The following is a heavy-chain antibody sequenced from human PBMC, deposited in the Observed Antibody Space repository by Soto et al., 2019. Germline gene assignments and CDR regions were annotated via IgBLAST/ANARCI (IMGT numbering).Heavy chain of an antibody. J-gene: IGHJ6*03. CDR1: GFTFSSYT. CDR2: ISSSSSYI. D-gene: IGHD1-1*01. CDR3: ARDRQRLYYIDV. V-gene: IGHV3-21*01. Sequence: EVELVESGGGLVNPGGSLRLSCAASGFTFSSYTMIWVRQAPGKGLEWVSSISSSSSYIYYADSMKGRFTISRDNAKNSLYLQMDSLRVEDTAVYYCARDRQRLYYIDVWGKGTTVTVSS.